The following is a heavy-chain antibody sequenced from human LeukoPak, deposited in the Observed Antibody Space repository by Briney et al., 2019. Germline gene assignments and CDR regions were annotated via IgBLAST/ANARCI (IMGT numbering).Heavy chain of an antibody. V-gene: IGHV3-21*01. CDR1: GFTFSSYS. J-gene: IGHJ4*02. CDR2: ISRDSIYI. D-gene: IGHD3-3*01. CDR3: ARTNDFWSSYYHFDS. Sequence: GGSLRLSCAASGFTFSSYSMNWVRQASGKGPEWVSSISRDSIYIYYADSMKGRFTISRDNAKNSLYLQMNSLRAEDTAVYYCARTNDFWSSYYHFDSWGQGTLVTVSS.